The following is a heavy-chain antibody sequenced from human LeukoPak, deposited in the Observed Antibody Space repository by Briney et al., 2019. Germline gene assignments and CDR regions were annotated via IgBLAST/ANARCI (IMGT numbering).Heavy chain of an antibody. J-gene: IGHJ3*02. CDR2: IRPDGSGS. Sequence: GGSLRLSCAASGFTFRSNWMHWVRQAPGKGLVWVSRIRPDGSGSNYADSVKGRFTISRDNAKNTVYLQMNGLRAEDTAIYYCTRGRSGANPNGLDIWGQGTMVTVS. V-gene: IGHV3-74*01. CDR3: TRGRSGANPNGLDI. CDR1: GFTFRSNW. D-gene: IGHD2-8*01.